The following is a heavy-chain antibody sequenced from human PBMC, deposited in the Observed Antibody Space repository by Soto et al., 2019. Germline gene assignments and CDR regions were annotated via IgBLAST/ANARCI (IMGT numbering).Heavy chain of an antibody. CDR3: AREDDGGDSLDV. J-gene: IGHJ6*02. CDR1: GGNIIGDCGR. D-gene: IGHD2-21*02. CDR2: IHHSGSI. Sequence: SETICVTCTAAGGNIIGDCGRWTWISQSPGKGLEWIGYIHHSGSILYNPSLKSRVTISVDTSKNQFSLHLTSVTAADTAVYFCAREDDGGDSLDVWGQGTTVTVSS. V-gene: IGHV4-30-4*08.